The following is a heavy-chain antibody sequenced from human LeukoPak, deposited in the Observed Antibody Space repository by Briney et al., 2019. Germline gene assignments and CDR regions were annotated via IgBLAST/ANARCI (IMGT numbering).Heavy chain of an antibody. D-gene: IGHD3-10*01. CDR1: GYSFTDYY. Sequence: ASVKVSCKTSGYSFTDYYMHWVRQAPGQGLEWMGWINPNSGGTNYAQKFQGSVTMTRDTSISTAYMELSRLRSDDTAVYYCARAPHMVRGVKPFDYWGQGTLVTVSS. CDR2: INPNSGGT. J-gene: IGHJ4*02. CDR3: ARAPHMVRGVKPFDY. V-gene: IGHV1-2*02.